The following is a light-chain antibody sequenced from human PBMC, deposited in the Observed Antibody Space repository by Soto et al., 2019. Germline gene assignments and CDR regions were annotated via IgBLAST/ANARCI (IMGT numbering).Light chain of an antibody. V-gene: IGKV3-11*01. Sequence: EIVLTQSPATLSLSPGEIATLYCRASHSVSRHLALYQQTPGQAPRLLIYDASNRATGIPARFSGSGSGTDFTLTISSMKAEDVEVYYCQQYYTTSRTFGQGNTV. J-gene: IGKJ1*01. CDR1: HSVSRH. CDR3: QQYYTTSRT. CDR2: DAS.